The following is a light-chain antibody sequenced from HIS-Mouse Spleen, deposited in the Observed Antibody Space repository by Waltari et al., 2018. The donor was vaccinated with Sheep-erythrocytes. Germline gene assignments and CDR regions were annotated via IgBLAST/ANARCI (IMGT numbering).Light chain of an antibody. Sequence: QSALTQPPSASGSPGQSVTIPRTGTRSDVGGYNYVSWYQQHPGKAPKLMIYEVSKRPSGVPDRFSGSKSGNTASLTVSGLQAEDEADYYCSSYAGSNNVVFGGGTKLTVL. V-gene: IGLV2-8*01. CDR1: RSDVGGYNY. CDR2: EVS. J-gene: IGLJ2*01. CDR3: SSYAGSNNVV.